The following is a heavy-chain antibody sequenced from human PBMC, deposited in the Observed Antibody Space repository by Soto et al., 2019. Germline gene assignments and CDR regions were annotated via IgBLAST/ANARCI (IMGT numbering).Heavy chain of an antibody. V-gene: IGHV4-4*02. D-gene: IGHD1-7*01. CDR3: ARDVAGTTSGAFDI. CDR1: SGSISSSNW. CDR2: IYHSGST. Sequence: QVQLQESGPGLVKPSGTLSLTCAVSSGSISSSNWWSWVRQPPGKGLEWIGEIYHSGSTNYNPSLMSRVTISVDKSKNQFSLKLSSVTAADTAVYYCARDVAGTTSGAFDIWGQGTMVTVSS. J-gene: IGHJ3*02.